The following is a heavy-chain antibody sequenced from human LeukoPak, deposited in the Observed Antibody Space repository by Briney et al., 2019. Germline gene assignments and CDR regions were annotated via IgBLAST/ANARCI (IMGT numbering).Heavy chain of an antibody. CDR3: ARVHLGDYYFDY. CDR1: GGSINSGDYY. Sequence: SETLSLTCTVSGGSINSGDYYWGWIRQPPGKGLEWIGSVYQSGPTYYSPSLKSRVSISLDTSKSQFSLKLSSMTAADTAFYYCARVHLGDYYFDYWGQGTLVTVSS. D-gene: IGHD4-17*01. V-gene: IGHV4-39*07. J-gene: IGHJ4*02. CDR2: VYQSGPT.